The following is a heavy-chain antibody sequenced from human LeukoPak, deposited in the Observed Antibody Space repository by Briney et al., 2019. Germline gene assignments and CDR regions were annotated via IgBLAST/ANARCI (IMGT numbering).Heavy chain of an antibody. V-gene: IGHV4-4*07. CDR2: IYPSGST. CDR3: AREEAVAGTSRQFDY. CDR1: GVSISNYF. Sequence: SETLSLTCTVSGVSISNYFWTWIRQPAGKGLEWIGRIYPSGSTINNPSLKGRVTMSLDTSENQLSLRLSSMTAADTAVYYCAREEAVAGTSRQFDYWGKGTLVTVSS. D-gene: IGHD6-19*01. J-gene: IGHJ4*02.